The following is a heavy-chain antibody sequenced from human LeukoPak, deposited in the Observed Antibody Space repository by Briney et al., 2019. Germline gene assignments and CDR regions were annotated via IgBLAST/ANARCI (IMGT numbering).Heavy chain of an antibody. V-gene: IGHV1-69*04. CDR1: GGTFSSYA. Sequence: AASVKVSCKASGGTFSSYAISWVRQAPGQGLEWMGRIIPILGIANYAQKFQGRVTITADKSTSTAYMELSSLRSEDTAVYYCARDREYSSSSYFDYWGQGTLVTVSS. D-gene: IGHD6-13*01. CDR2: IIPILGIA. J-gene: IGHJ4*02. CDR3: ARDREYSSSSYFDY.